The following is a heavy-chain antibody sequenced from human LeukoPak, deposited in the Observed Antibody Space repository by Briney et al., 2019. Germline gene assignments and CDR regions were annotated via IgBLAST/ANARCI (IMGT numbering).Heavy chain of an antibody. CDR3: ARGGSSSWYESYLEPHTGNWFDP. CDR1: GGSISSSSYY. D-gene: IGHD6-13*01. V-gene: IGHV4-39*01. J-gene: IGHJ5*02. CDR2: IYYSGST. Sequence: TASQTLSLTCTVSGGSISSSSYYWGWIHQPPGKGLEWIGSIYYSGSTYYNPSLKSRVTISVDTSKNQFSLKLSSVTAADTAVYYCARGGSSSWYESYLEPHTGNWFDPWGQGTLVTVSS.